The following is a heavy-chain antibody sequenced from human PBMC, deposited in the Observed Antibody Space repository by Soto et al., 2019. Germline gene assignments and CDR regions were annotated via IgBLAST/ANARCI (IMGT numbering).Heavy chain of an antibody. J-gene: IGHJ4*02. CDR2: ISYDGSNK. CDR3: ARAIDARWLQGAFDY. Sequence: QVQLVESGGGVVQPGRSLRLSCAASGFTFSSYAMHWVRQAPGKGLEWVAVISYDGSNKYYADSVKGRFTISRDNSKNTLYLQMNSLRAEDTAVYYCARAIDARWLQGAFDYWGQGTLVTVSS. V-gene: IGHV3-30-3*01. D-gene: IGHD5-12*01. CDR1: GFTFSSYA.